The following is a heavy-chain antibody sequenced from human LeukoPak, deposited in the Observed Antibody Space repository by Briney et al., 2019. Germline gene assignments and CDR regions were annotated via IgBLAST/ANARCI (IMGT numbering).Heavy chain of an antibody. CDR3: AREYSSSWMGGNY. J-gene: IGHJ4*02. D-gene: IGHD6-6*01. CDR1: GGSFSGYY. V-gene: IGHV4-31*11. Sequence: PSETLSLTCAVYGGSFSGYYWSWIRQHPGKGLEWIGYIYYSGSTYYNPSLKSRVTISVDTSKNQFSLKLSSVTAADTAVYYCAREYSSSWMGGNYWGQGTLVTVSS. CDR2: IYYSGST.